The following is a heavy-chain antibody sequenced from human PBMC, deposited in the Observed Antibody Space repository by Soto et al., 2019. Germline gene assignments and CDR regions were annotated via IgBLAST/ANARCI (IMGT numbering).Heavy chain of an antibody. V-gene: IGHV3-21*01. CDR1: GFTFSSYS. CDR3: ARDKGYCSSTSCYVFDY. D-gene: IGHD2-2*01. J-gene: IGHJ4*02. Sequence: GGSLRLSCAASGFTFSSYSMNWVRQAPGKGLEWVSSISSSSSYIYYADSVKGRFTISRDNAKNSLYLQMNSLRAEDTAVYYCARDKGYCSSTSCYVFDYWGQGTLVTVSS. CDR2: ISSSSSYI.